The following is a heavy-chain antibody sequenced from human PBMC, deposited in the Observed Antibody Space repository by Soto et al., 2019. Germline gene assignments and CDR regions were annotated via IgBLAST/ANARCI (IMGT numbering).Heavy chain of an antibody. D-gene: IGHD5-12*01. CDR3: AREMATISLDY. CDR2: IYYSGST. Sequence: SETRSLTCTVSGGSISSGDYYWSWIRQPPGKGLEWIGYIYYSGSTYYNPSLKSRVTISVDTSKNQFSLKLSSVTAADTAVYYCAREMATISLDYWGQGTLVTVS. J-gene: IGHJ4*02. CDR1: GGSISSGDYY. V-gene: IGHV4-30-4*01.